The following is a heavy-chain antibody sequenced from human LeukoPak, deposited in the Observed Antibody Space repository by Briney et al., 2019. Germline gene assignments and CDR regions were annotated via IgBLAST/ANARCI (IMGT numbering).Heavy chain of an antibody. D-gene: IGHD3-22*01. V-gene: IGHV3-43*02. Sequence: PGGSLRLSCAASGFTFDEYAMQWVRQARGKGGEWVSLISGDGGSTYYADSVKGRFTISRDNSKNSLYLQMNSLRTEDTALYYCAKEYYYDSSGYYDYWGPGTLVTVSS. J-gene: IGHJ4*02. CDR2: ISGDGGST. CDR1: GFTFDEYA. CDR3: AKEYYYDSSGYYDY.